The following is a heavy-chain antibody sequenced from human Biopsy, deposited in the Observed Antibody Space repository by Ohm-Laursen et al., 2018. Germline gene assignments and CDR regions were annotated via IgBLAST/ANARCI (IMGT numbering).Heavy chain of an antibody. V-gene: IGHV2-70*11. J-gene: IGHJ6*02. D-gene: IGHD6-13*01. CDR2: VDWDDYK. CDR1: GFSLSARGMC. CDR3: ARTPILIVSAGLVYRHRRHLQGMDV. Sequence: TQTLTLTISFSGFSLSARGMCVSWILQAPGKALEWLARVDWDDYKDYSASLQTKLSISKDTSNDQVVLTVNNVDPADTATYYCARTPILIVSAGLVYRHRRHLQGMDVWGQGIAVTVS.